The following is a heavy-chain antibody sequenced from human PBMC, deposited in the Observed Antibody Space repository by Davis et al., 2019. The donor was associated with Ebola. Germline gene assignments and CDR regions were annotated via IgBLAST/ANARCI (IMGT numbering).Heavy chain of an antibody. Sequence: HTGGSLRLSCAASGFTFSTYYMHWVRQAPGKGLEWVARIKTDGSTTRYADSVKGRFTISRDNTKNTLYLQMNSLRGEDTAVYYCVRDTSHQLPHWLYYFYGMDVWGQGTTVTVSS. CDR3: VRDTSHQLPHWLYYFYGMDV. J-gene: IGHJ6*02. V-gene: IGHV3-74*01. CDR1: GFTFSTYY. CDR2: IKTDGSTT. D-gene: IGHD2-2*01.